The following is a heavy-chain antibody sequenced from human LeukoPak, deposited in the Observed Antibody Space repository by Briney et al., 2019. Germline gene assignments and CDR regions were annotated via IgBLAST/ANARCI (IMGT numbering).Heavy chain of an antibody. CDR3: ARGLYSSGWTHG. V-gene: IGHV3-53*05. J-gene: IGHJ4*02. D-gene: IGHD6-19*01. CDR2: IYSGGST. Sequence: PGGSLRLSCAASGLPVSSDYMSWVRQAPGKGLEWVSVIYSGGSTYYADSVKGRFAISRDNSRNTLYLQMNSLRAEDTAVYYCARGLYSSGWTHGWGQGTLVAVSS. CDR1: GLPVSSDY.